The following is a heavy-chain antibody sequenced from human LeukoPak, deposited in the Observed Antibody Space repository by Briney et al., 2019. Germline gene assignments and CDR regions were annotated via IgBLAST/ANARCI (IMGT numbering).Heavy chain of an antibody. J-gene: IGHJ6*02. D-gene: IGHD6-13*01. V-gene: IGHV3-53*01. CDR1: GFTVSSNY. CDR2: IYSGGST. CDR3: ARDIRYSSSSAVSYSYGMAV. Sequence: GGSLRLSCAASGFTVSSNYMSWVRQAPGKGLGWVSVIYSGGSTYYADSVKSRFTISRGNSKSTLYLKLNSLRAEDTAVYYCARDIRYSSSSAVSYSYGMAVWGQGTTVTVSS.